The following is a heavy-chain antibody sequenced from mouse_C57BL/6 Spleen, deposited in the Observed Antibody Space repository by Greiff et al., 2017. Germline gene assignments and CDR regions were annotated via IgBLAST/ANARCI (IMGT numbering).Heavy chain of an antibody. Sequence: EVQLVESGGGLVKPGGSLKLSCSASGFTFSSYAMSWVRQTPGKRLEWVATISDGGSYTYYPDNVKGRFTLSKDNAKNNLYLQMSHLKSEDTAMYYWARDKDGYYKDSWFAYWGQGTLVTVSA. V-gene: IGHV5-4*01. CDR2: ISDGGSYT. J-gene: IGHJ3*01. CDR1: GFTFSSYA. CDR3: ARDKDGYYKDSWFAY. D-gene: IGHD2-3*01.